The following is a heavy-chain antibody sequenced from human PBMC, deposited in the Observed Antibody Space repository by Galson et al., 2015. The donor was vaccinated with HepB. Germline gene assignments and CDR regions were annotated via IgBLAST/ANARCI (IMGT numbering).Heavy chain of an antibody. Sequence: QVQLQESGPGLVKPSETLSLTCTVSDDSIRSHSWTWIRQPPGKGLAWIGESNHRGNTNYNPSVKSRVTMSVDTFKNEFSLKVTSLTAADTAVYYCARAYYGSGSYYHWFDPWGQGTLVTVSS. CDR1: DDSIRSHS. J-gene: IGHJ5*02. CDR3: ARAYYGSGSYYHWFDP. CDR2: SNHRGNT. D-gene: IGHD3-10*01. V-gene: IGHV4-59*04.